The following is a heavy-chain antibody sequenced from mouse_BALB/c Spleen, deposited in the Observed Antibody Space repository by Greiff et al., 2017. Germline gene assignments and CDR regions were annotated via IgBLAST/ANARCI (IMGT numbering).Heavy chain of an antibody. CDR3: ARDGYDVYFDV. CDR1: GYTFTSYW. V-gene: IGHV1-53*01. CDR2: IAPGSGST. J-gene: IGHJ1*01. D-gene: IGHD2-2*01. Sequence: QVQLQQPGAELVKPGASVKLSCKASGYTFTSYWMHWVKQRPGQGLEWIGRIAPGSGSTYYNEMFKGKATLTVDTSSSTAYIQLSSLSSEDSAVYFCARDGYDVYFDVWGAGTTVTVSS.